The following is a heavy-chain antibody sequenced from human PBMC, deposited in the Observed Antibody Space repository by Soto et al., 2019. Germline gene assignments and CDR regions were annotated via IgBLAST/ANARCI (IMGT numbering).Heavy chain of an antibody. CDR3: ASGFGELSAPVYYYGMDV. J-gene: IGHJ6*02. V-gene: IGHV1-69*13. CDR1: GGTFSSYS. D-gene: IGHD3-10*01. CDR2: IIPIFGTA. Sequence: SVKVSCKASGGTFSSYSISWVLQAPGQGLEWMGGIIPIFGTANYAQKFQGRVTITADESTSTAYMELSSLRSEDTAVYYCASGFGELSAPVYYYGMDVWGQGTTVTVSS.